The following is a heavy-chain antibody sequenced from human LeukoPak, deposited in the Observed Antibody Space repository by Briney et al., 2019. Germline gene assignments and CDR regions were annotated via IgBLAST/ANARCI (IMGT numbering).Heavy chain of an antibody. D-gene: IGHD1-1*01. CDR1: GFTFSSYA. V-gene: IGHV3-23*01. CDR2: ISGSGGST. CDR3: SKCLSLLNDVLFFYY. Sequence: GGSLRLSCAASGFTFSSYAMSWVRQAPGKGLEWVSAISGSGGSTYYADSVKGRFTISRDNSKNTLYLQMNSLRAQDTAGYFCSKCLSLLNDVLFFYYWGQGTLVTVSS. J-gene: IGHJ4*02.